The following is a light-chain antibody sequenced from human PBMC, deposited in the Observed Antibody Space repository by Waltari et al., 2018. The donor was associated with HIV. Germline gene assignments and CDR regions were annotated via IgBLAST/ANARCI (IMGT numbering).Light chain of an antibody. CDR3: AAWDDSLNGHVV. CDR2: TNN. CDR1: SYNIGSNT. V-gene: IGLV1-44*01. J-gene: IGLJ2*01. Sequence: QSVLTQAPSASGTPGQRVTISCSGSSYNIGSNTVNWYQQLPGTAPKLLIYTNNQRPSGVPDRFSGSKSGTSASLAISGLQSEDEADYYCAAWDDSLNGHVVFGGGTKLTVL.